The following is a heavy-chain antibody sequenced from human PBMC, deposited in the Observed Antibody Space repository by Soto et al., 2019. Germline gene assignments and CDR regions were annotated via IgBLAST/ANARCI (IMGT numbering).Heavy chain of an antibody. CDR3: AHYVGVGAFDI. Sequence: QITLKESGPTLVKPTQTLTLTCTFSGFSLSTSGVGVGWIRQPPGKALEWLALIYWEDDKRYSPSLKSRVTITKDTSKNQVVLTMTNMDPVDTATYCCAHYVGVGAFDIWGQGTLVTVSS. J-gene: IGHJ3*02. D-gene: IGHD1-26*01. CDR1: GFSLSTSGVG. V-gene: IGHV2-5*02. CDR2: IYWEDDK.